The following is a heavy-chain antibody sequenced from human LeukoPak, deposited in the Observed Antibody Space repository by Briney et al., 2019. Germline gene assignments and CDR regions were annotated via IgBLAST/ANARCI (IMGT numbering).Heavy chain of an antibody. V-gene: IGHV3-74*01. J-gene: IGHJ4*02. CDR2: INSDGSST. Sequence: PGGSLRLSCAASGFTFSSYWMHWVRQAPGKGLVWVSRINSDGSSTSYADSVKGRFTISRDNAKNTLYLQMNSLRAEDTAVYYCARASKDKSIAAALDCWGQGTLVTVSS. D-gene: IGHD6-13*01. CDR3: ARASKDKSIAAALDC. CDR1: GFTFSSYW.